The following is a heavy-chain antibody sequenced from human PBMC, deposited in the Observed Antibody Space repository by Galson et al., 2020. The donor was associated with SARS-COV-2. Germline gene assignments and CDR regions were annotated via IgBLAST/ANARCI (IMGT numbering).Heavy chain of an antibody. CDR2: IIPILGIA. V-gene: IGHV1-69*02. CDR1: GGTFSSYT. Sequence: ASVKVSCKASGGTFSSYTISWVRQAPGQGLEWMGRIIPILGIANYAQKFQGRVTITADKSTSTAYMELSSLRSEDTAVYYCANDGGCSSTSCYDHYYYYYMDVWGKGTTVTVSS. J-gene: IGHJ6*03. CDR3: ANDGGCSSTSCYDHYYYYYMDV. D-gene: IGHD2-2*01.